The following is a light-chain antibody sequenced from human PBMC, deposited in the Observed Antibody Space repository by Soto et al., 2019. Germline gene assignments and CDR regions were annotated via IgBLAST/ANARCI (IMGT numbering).Light chain of an antibody. CDR1: QFVSSTY. Sequence: VLTQSPGTLSLSPGARATLSCRASQFVSSTYLAWYQQRPGQAPRLLIYGASSRATGIPDRFSGGGSETDFTLTISRLESEDSAVYYCQQYGISPFTFGGGTKVDI. CDR2: GAS. CDR3: QQYGISPFT. J-gene: IGKJ4*01. V-gene: IGKV3-20*01.